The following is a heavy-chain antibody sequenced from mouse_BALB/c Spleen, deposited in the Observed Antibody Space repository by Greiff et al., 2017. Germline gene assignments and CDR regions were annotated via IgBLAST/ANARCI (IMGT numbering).Heavy chain of an antibody. D-gene: IGHD1-1*01. J-gene: IGHJ4*01. CDR2: IWGGGST. CDR3: AKQDYGSRGYAMDY. V-gene: IGHV2-6-5*01. Sequence: VQRVESGPGLVAPSQSLSITCTVSGFSLTDYGVSWIRQPPGKGLEWLGVIWGGGSTYYNSALKSRLSISKDNSKSQVFLKMNSLQTDDTAMYYCAKQDYGSRGYAMDYWGQGTSVTVSS. CDR1: GFSLTDYG.